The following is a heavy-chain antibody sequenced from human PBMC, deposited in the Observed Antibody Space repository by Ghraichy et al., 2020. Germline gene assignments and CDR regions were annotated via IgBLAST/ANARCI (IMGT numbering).Heavy chain of an antibody. CDR1: GFTFTNYA. Sequence: GGSLRLSCVASGFTFTNYAMSWVRQAPGKGLEWVSGISGSGGSTYYADSVKGRFTISRDNSKNTLYLLMNSLRAEDTAVYYCAKSHNFGSGSYPYKNSFDYWGQGSLVTVSS. J-gene: IGHJ4*02. V-gene: IGHV3-23*01. D-gene: IGHD3-10*01. CDR2: ISGSGGST. CDR3: AKSHNFGSGSYPYKNSFDY.